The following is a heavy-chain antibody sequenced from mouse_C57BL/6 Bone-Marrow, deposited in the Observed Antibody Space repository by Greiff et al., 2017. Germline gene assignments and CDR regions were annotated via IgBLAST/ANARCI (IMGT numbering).Heavy chain of an antibody. CDR1: GFNIKDDY. V-gene: IGHV14-4*01. J-gene: IGHJ1*03. CDR3: ARGDYGYDGPCWYFDD. D-gene: IGHD2-2*01. Sequence: VQLKQSGAELVRPGASVKLSCTASGFNIKDDYMHWVKQRPEQGLEWIGWIDPENGDTEYASKFKGKATLTVDTSSSPASMQLSSLTSEDSAVYYCARGDYGYDGPCWYFDDWGTGTTVTVSS. CDR2: IDPENGDT.